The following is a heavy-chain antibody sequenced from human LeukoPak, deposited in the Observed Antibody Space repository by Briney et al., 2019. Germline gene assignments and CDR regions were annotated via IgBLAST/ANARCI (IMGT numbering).Heavy chain of an antibody. Sequence: ASVKVSCKASGYTFTSYYMHWVRQAPGQGLEWMGIINPRGGSTSCAQKFQGRVTMTRDTSTSTVYMELRSLISDDTAVYYCARDSPLLAVAGSPDSWGQGTLVIVSS. V-gene: IGHV1-46*01. CDR1: GYTFTSYY. D-gene: IGHD6-19*01. CDR2: INPRGGST. CDR3: ARDSPLLAVAGSPDS. J-gene: IGHJ4*02.